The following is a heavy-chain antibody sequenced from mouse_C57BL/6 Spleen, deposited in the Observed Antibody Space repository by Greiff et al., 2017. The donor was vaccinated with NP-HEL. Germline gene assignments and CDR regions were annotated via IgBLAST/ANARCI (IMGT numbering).Heavy chain of an antibody. Sequence: QVQLKESGAELVRPGASVTLTCKASGYTFTDYEMHWVQQTPVHGLEWIGAIDPETGGTAYNQTFKGKAILTADKSSSTAYMELRSLTSEDSAVYYCTSTTVVATDYAMDYWGQGTSVTVSS. CDR1: GYTFTDYE. V-gene: IGHV1-15*01. CDR3: TSTTVVATDYAMDY. D-gene: IGHD1-1*01. J-gene: IGHJ4*01. CDR2: IDPETGGT.